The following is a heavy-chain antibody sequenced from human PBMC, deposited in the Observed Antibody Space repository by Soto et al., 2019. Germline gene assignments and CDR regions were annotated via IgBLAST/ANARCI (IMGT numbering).Heavy chain of an antibody. D-gene: IGHD2-15*01. CDR1: GFTFSSYA. CDR3: ADPLGSCSGDSCDGGY. J-gene: IGHJ4*02. CDR2: ISYDGSNK. V-gene: IGHV3-30*03. Sequence: PGGSLRLSCAASGFTFSSYAMHWVRQAPGKGLEWVAVISYDGSNKDYADSVKGRFTISRDNSKNTLYLQMNSLRPEDTAVYYCADPLGSCSGDSCDGGYWGQGT.